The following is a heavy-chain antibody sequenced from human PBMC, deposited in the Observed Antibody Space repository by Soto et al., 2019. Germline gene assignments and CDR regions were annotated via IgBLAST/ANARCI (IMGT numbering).Heavy chain of an antibody. D-gene: IGHD3-10*01. CDR1: GFTFSSYS. J-gene: IGHJ3*02. CDR3: ARVVGELLWFGDPRPAFDI. Sequence: GGSLRLSCAASGFTFSSYSMNWVRQAPGKGLEWVSSISSSSSYIYYADSVKGRFTISRDNAKNSLYLQMNSLRAEDTAVYYCARVVGELLWFGDPRPAFDIWGQGTMVTVSS. V-gene: IGHV3-21*01. CDR2: ISSSSSYI.